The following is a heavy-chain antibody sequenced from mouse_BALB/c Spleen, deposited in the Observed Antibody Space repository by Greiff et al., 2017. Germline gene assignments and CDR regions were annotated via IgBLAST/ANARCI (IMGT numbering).Heavy chain of an antibody. CDR2: IWAGGST. J-gene: IGHJ4*01. Sequence: VQLVESGPGLVAPSQSLSITCTVSGFSLTSYGVHWVRQPPGKGLEWLGVIWAGGSTNYNSALMSRLSISKDNSKSQVFLKMNSLQTDDTAMYYCARDDYDGGYYAMDYWGQGTSVTVSS. V-gene: IGHV2-9*02. CDR3: ARDDYDGGYYAMDY. CDR1: GFSLTSYG. D-gene: IGHD2-4*01.